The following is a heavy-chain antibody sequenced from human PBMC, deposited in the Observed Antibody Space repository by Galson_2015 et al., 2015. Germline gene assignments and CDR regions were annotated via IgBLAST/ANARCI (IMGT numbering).Heavy chain of an antibody. CDR2: IYPGDSDT. CDR1: GYSFTSYW. V-gene: IGHV5-51*01. Sequence: QSGAEVKKPGESLKISCKASGYSFTSYWIAWVRQMPGKGLEWMGIIYPGDSDTRYSPSFQGQVTISADKSISTAYLQWSSLKASGTAMYYCARPIYEGGGYSSGRGAFDIWGQGTMVTVSS. D-gene: IGHD6-19*01. CDR3: ARPIYEGGGYSSGRGAFDI. J-gene: IGHJ3*02.